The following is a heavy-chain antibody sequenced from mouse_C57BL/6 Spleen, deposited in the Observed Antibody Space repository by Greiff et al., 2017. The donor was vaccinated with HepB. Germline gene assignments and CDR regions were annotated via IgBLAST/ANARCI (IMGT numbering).Heavy chain of an antibody. CDR3: ASYDGYYVRDY. D-gene: IGHD2-3*01. J-gene: IGHJ4*01. V-gene: IGHV1-81*01. Sequence: QVQLQQSGAELARPGASVKLSCKASGYTFTSYGISWVKQRTGQGLEWIGEIYPRSGNTYYNEKFKGKATLTADKSSSTAYMELRSLTSEDSAVYFCASYDGYYVRDYWGQGTSVTVSS. CDR2: IYPRSGNT. CDR1: GYTFTSYG.